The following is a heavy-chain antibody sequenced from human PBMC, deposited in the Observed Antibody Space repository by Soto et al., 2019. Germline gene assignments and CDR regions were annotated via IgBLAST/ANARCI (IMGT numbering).Heavy chain of an antibody. J-gene: IGHJ4*02. Sequence: PGASLRLSCAASGITFGSYSMSWVRQAPGKGLEWVSSISDNGVGTYYAGSVKGRFTISRDNAKNSLYLQMNSLRAEDTAVYYCARDRGYYDSSGYFDYWGQGTLVTVPS. CDR2: ISDNGVGT. CDR3: ARDRGYYDSSGYFDY. V-gene: IGHV3-21*04. D-gene: IGHD3-22*01. CDR1: GITFGSYS.